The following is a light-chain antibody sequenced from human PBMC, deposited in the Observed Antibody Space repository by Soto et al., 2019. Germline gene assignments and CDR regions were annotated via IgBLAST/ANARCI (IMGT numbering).Light chain of an antibody. CDR1: QSVSSN. Sequence: EIVMTQSPATLSVSPWERATHSCRASQSVSSNLAWYQQKPGQAPRLLIYGASTRATGIPARFSGSGSGTEFTLTISTLQSEDFAVYDCQQYNNWPRCTFGQGTKVEIK. CDR3: QQYNNWPRCT. V-gene: IGKV3-15*01. CDR2: GAS. J-gene: IGKJ1*01.